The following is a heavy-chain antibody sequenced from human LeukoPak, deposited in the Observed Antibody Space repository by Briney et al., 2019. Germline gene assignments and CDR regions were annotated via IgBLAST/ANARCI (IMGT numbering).Heavy chain of an antibody. Sequence: SETLSLTCTVSGGSISSSSYYWGWIRQPQGKGLEWIGSIYYSGSTYYNPSLKSRVTISVDTSKNQFSLKLSSVTAADTAVYYCARAEGYGGELDSWGQGTLVTVSS. CDR3: ARAEGYGGELDS. CDR2: IYYSGST. CDR1: GGSISSSSYY. D-gene: IGHD4-23*01. J-gene: IGHJ4*02. V-gene: IGHV4-39*01.